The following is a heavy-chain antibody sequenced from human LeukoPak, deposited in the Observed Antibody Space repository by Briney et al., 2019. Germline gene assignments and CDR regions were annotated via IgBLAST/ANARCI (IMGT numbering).Heavy chain of an antibody. Sequence: PGGSLRLSCAASGFTFSNYWMHWVGQAPGKGLMWVSRIRGDGAHTSYADSVKGRFTVSRDNGKNTLYLEMNSLTDEDTAIYYCVRGGDAYNFDFWGRGTLVSVS. CDR1: GFTFSNYW. CDR2: IRGDGAHT. CDR3: VRGGDAYNFDF. D-gene: IGHD5-24*01. V-gene: IGHV3-74*01. J-gene: IGHJ4*02.